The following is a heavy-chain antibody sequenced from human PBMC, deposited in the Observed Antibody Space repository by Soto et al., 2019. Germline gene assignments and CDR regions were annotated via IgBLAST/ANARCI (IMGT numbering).Heavy chain of an antibody. CDR3: ARASPNSMYYLDY. Sequence: GGSLRLSCAASGFTFSSYAMHWVRQAPGKGLEWVAVISYDGSNKYYADSVKGRFTISRDNSKNTLYLQMNSLRAEDTAVYYCARASPNSMYYLDYWGQGTLVTVSS. D-gene: IGHD3-10*02. J-gene: IGHJ4*02. CDR1: GFTFSSYA. CDR2: ISYDGSNK. V-gene: IGHV3-30-3*01.